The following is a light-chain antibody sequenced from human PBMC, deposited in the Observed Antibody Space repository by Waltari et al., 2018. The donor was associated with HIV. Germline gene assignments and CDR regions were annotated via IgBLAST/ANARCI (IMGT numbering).Light chain of an antibody. Sequence: SYELTQPPSVSVSPGQTARITCPGDLLPRPDALWYQQKPGQAPVVVISKDSERPAGIPERFSGSSSGTTVTLTISGVQAEDEADYYFQSADSSGTYAVFGGGTQLTVL. CDR1: LLPRPD. CDR3: QSADSSGTYAV. J-gene: IGLJ7*01. CDR2: KDS. V-gene: IGLV3-25*03.